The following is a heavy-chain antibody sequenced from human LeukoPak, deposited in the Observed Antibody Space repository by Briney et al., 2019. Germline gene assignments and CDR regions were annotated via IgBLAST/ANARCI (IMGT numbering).Heavy chain of an antibody. Sequence: GGSLRLSCAASGVTFSSYEMNWGRRAPGKGLEWVSYISRSGSTTYSADSVKGRFTISRYNAKNSLYLQMNSLRAEDTAVYYCARDYYFDYWGQGTLVTVSS. J-gene: IGHJ4*02. CDR3: ARDYYFDY. V-gene: IGHV3-48*03. CDR2: ISRSGSTT. CDR1: GVTFSSYE.